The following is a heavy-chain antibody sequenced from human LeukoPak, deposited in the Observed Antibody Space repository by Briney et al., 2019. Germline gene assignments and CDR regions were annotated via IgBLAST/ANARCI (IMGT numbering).Heavy chain of an antibody. CDR3: AREVADYGGYYYYRYMDV. CDR2: IFYNGST. V-gene: IGHV4-59*13. D-gene: IGHD4-23*01. J-gene: IGHJ6*03. Sequence: SETLSLTCSVSGGSISTFYWSWVRQPPGKGLEWIGYIFYNGSTNYNPSLKSRVTISLDTSKKQFSLKLSSVTAADTALYYCAREVADYGGYYYYRYMDVWGKGTTVTISS. CDR1: GGSISTFY.